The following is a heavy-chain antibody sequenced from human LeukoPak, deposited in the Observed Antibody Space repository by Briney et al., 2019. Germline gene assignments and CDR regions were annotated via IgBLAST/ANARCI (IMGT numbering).Heavy chain of an antibody. D-gene: IGHD2-2*01. CDR2: ISSSSSYI. J-gene: IGHJ4*02. Sequence: GGSLRLSCAASEFPFSSYSMNWVRQAPGKGLEWVSSISSSSSYIYYADSVKGRFTISRDNAKNSLYLQMNSLRAEDTAVYYCARSRGSKGYCSSTSCYPLDYWGQGTLVTVSS. CDR3: ARSRGSKGYCSSTSCYPLDY. V-gene: IGHV3-21*01. CDR1: EFPFSSYS.